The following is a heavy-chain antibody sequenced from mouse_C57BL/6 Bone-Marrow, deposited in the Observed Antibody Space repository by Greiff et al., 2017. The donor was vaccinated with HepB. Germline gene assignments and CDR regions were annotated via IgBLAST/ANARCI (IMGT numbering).Heavy chain of an antibody. D-gene: IGHD3-1*01. CDR2: IYPGSGST. CDR1: GYTFTSYW. CDR3: ARGRPRGRSGYFDY. Sequence: VQLKQPGAELVKPGASVKMSCKASGYTFTSYWITWVKQRPGQGLEWIGDIYPGSGSTNYNEKFKSKATLTVDTSSSTAYMQLSSLTSEDSAVYYCARGRPRGRSGYFDYWGQGTTLTVSS. J-gene: IGHJ2*01. V-gene: IGHV1-55*01.